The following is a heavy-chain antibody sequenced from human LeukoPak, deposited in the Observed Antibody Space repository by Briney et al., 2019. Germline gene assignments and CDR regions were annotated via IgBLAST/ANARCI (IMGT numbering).Heavy chain of an antibody. CDR3: ARGRGFYMDV. J-gene: IGHJ6*03. D-gene: IGHD3-16*01. CDR1: GFTFSSYS. Sequence: GGSLRLSCAASGFTFSSYSMNWVRQAPGKGLEWVSVIGTTGDTYYPGSVKGRFTISREDAENSLYLQMNSLRAGDTAVYYCARGRGFYMDVWGKGTTVTISS. CDR2: IGTTGDT. V-gene: IGHV3-13*01.